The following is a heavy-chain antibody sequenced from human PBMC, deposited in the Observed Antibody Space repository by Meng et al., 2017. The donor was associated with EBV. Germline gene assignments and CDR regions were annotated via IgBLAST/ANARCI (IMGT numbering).Heavy chain of an antibody. J-gene: IGHJ4*02. CDR2: INTYGGKA. CDR3: ARGVEENGSHYPFDS. D-gene: IGHD1-1*01. CDR1: GYTFRNYA. Sequence: QVQRLPSESEWKRPGASVKVSCKVSGYTFRNYAINWMRQVPGQGLEWMGWINTYGGKATFAQGFTGRFVFSLDTPVTTAHLQISGLKTEDSAVYYCARGVEENGSHYPFDSWGQGTPVTVSS. V-gene: IGHV7-4-1*02.